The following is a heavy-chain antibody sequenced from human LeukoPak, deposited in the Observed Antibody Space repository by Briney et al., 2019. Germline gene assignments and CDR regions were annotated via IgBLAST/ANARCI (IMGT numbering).Heavy chain of an antibody. V-gene: IGHV1-18*04. J-gene: IGHJ5*02. Sequence: VASVKVSCKASGHTFIGYNMHWVRQAPGQGLEWMGWISGDNGNTDLAHKFLGRVTMTRDTSTSTAYMELRSLRSDDTAVHYCARDLPHGEPRGWFDPWGQGTLVTVSS. CDR2: ISGDNGNT. CDR3: ARDLPHGEPRGWFDP. D-gene: IGHD1-26*01. CDR1: GHTFIGYN.